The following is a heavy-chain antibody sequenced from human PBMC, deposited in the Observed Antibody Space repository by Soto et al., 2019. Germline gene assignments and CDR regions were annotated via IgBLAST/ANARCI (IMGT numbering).Heavy chain of an antibody. Sequence: SETLSLTCAVYGGSFSGYYWSWIRQPPGKGLEWIGEINHSGSTNYNPSLKSRVTISVDTSKNQFSLKLSSVTAADTAVYYCARSGGIVVVPAAKDNWFDPWGQGTLVTVSS. CDR2: INHSGST. J-gene: IGHJ5*02. D-gene: IGHD2-2*01. CDR3: ARSGGIVVVPAAKDNWFDP. V-gene: IGHV4-34*01. CDR1: GGSFSGYY.